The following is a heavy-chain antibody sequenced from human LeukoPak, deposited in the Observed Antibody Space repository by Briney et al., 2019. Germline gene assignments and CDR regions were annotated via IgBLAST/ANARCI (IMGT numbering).Heavy chain of an antibody. J-gene: IGHJ4*02. Sequence: GGSLRLSCTASGFTFGDYAMSWFRQAPGKGLEWVGFIRSKAYGGTTEYAASVKGRFTISRDDSRSIAYLQMNSLKTEDTAVYYCTRVGEQQLVFDYWGQGTLVTVSS. CDR2: IRSKAYGGTT. V-gene: IGHV3-49*03. CDR1: GFTFGDYA. CDR3: TRVGEQQLVFDY. D-gene: IGHD6-13*01.